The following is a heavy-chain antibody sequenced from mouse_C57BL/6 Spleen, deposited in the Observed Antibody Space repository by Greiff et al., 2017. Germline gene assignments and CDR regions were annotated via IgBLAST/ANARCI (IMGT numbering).Heavy chain of an antibody. J-gene: IGHJ1*03. Sequence: VKLQESGAELVRPGTSVKVSCKASGYAFTNYLIEWVKQRPGQGLEWIGVINPGSGGTNYNEKFKGKATLTADKSSSTAYMQLSSLTSEDSAVYFCAREDYGSSYRYFDVWGTGTTVTVSS. V-gene: IGHV1-54*01. D-gene: IGHD1-1*01. CDR2: INPGSGGT. CDR3: AREDYGSSYRYFDV. CDR1: GYAFTNYL.